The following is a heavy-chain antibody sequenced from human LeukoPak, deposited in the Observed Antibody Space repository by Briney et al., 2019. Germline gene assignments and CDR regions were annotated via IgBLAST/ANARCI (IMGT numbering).Heavy chain of an antibody. V-gene: IGHV4-39*01. J-gene: IGHJ4*02. CDR1: GGSISSSRYY. Sequence: SETLSLTCTVSGGSISSSRYYWGWIRQPPGKGLEWIGSIYYSGSTYYNPSLKSRVTISVDTSKNQFSLKLSSVTAADTAVYYCARQTGSGLFILPGGQGTLVTVSS. CDR3: ARQTGSGLFILP. D-gene: IGHD3/OR15-3a*01. CDR2: IYYSGST.